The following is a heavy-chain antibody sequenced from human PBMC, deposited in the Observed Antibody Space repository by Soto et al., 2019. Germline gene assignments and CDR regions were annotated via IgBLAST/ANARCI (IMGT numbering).Heavy chain of an antibody. CDR2: IYYSGST. CDR1: GGSISSGDYY. V-gene: IGHV4-30-4*01. Sequence: SETLSLTCTVSGGSISSGDYYLSWIRQPPGKGLEWIGYIYYSGSTYYNPSLKSRVTISVDTSKNQFSLKLSSVTAADTAVYYCARAPRPGNDFWSGYEATLYYYGMDVWGQGTTVTVSS. CDR3: ARAPRPGNDFWSGYEATLYYYGMDV. D-gene: IGHD3-3*01. J-gene: IGHJ6*02.